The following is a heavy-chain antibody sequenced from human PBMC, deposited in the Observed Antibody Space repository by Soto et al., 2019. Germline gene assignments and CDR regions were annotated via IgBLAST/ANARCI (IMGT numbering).Heavy chain of an antibody. V-gene: IGHV1-18*01. CDR2: ISAYNGNT. CDR3: ARDVPPPKSGGRGWFDP. Sequence: ASVKVSCKASGYTFTSYGISWVRQAPGQGLEWMGWISAYNGNTNYAQKLQGRVTMTTDTSTSTAYMELRSLRSDDTAVYYCARDVPPPKSGGRGWFDPWGQGTRVTVSS. D-gene: IGHD2-15*01. J-gene: IGHJ5*02. CDR1: GYTFTSYG.